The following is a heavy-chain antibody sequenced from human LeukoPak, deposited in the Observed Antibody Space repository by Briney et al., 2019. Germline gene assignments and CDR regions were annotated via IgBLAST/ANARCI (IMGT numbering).Heavy chain of an antibody. CDR3: ARGVVAPIPDY. V-gene: IGHV4-34*01. CDR2: INHSGST. J-gene: IGHJ4*02. CDR1: GGSFSGHY. Sequence: SETLSLTCAVYGGSFSGHYWSWIRQPPGKGLEWIGEINHSGSTNYNPSLKSRVTISVDASKNQFSLKLSSVTAADTAVYYCARGVVAPIPDYWGQGTLVTVSS. D-gene: IGHD2-8*02.